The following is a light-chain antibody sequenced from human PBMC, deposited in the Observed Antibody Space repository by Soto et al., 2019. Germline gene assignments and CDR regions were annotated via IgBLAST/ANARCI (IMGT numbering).Light chain of an antibody. V-gene: IGLV2-14*03. CDR1: SSDIGTYNY. Sequence: QSALTQPASVSGSPGQSITISCTGTSSDIGTYNYVSWYQLHPGKAPKLMIYAVTNRPSGVSNRFSGSKSGNTASLTISGLQAEDETDYYCSSYTSSNSYVFGTGTKLTVL. J-gene: IGLJ1*01. CDR3: SSYTSSNSYV. CDR2: AVT.